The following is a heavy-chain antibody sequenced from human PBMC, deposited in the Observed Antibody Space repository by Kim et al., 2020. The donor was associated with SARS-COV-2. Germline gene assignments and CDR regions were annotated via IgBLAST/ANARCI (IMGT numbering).Heavy chain of an antibody. CDR3: ARSVSNTSGWGSHYCDL. D-gene: IGHD3-10*01. V-gene: IGHV4-34*01. Sequence: SETLSLTCAVYGGSFSGYYWSWIRQPPGKGLEWIGEINHSGRTNYNPSLKSRVTVSVDTSKNQFSLKLTSVTAADTAVYYCARSVSNTSGWGSHYCDLWG. CDR1: GGSFSGYY. CDR2: INHSGRT. J-gene: IGHJ2*01.